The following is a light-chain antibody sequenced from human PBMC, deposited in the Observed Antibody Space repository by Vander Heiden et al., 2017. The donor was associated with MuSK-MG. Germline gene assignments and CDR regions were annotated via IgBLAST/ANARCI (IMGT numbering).Light chain of an antibody. CDR2: GAS. V-gene: IGKV3-20*01. Sequence: DIVLTQSPGTLSLSPGERATLSCRASQSVSSSYLAWYQQKPGQAPRLLIYGASSRATGIPDRFSGSGSGTDFTLTISRLEPEDFAVYYCQQDGSSPFTFGPGTKMDIK. J-gene: IGKJ3*01. CDR1: QSVSSSY. CDR3: QQDGSSPFT.